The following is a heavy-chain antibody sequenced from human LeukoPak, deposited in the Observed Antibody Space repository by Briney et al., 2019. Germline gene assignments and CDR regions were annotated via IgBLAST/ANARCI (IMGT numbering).Heavy chain of an antibody. CDR2: ISSSSSTI. J-gene: IGHJ3*02. CDR3: ARTNYYDSSGYYRYDAFDI. V-gene: IGHV3-48*04. Sequence: GGSLRLSCAASGFTFSSYSMNWVRQAPGKGLEWVSYISSSSSTIYYADSLKGRFTISRDNAKNSLYLQMNSLRAEDTAVYYCARTNYYDSSGYYRYDAFDIWGQGTMVTVSS. CDR1: GFTFSSYS. D-gene: IGHD3-22*01.